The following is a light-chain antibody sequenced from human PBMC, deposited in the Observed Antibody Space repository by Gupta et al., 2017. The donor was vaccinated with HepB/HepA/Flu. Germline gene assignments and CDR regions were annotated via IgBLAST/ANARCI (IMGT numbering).Light chain of an antibody. CDR2: SND. V-gene: IGLV1-44*01. J-gene: IGLJ1*01. Sequence: QSVLAQPPSASGPPGQRVTISCSGSRSNIGSSTVSWYQQLPGTAPRLLIYSNDQRPSGVPDRFSGSKSGTSASLAISGLQSEDEAHYYCATWDGSLNGQVFGAGTKVTVL. CDR1: RSNIGSST. CDR3: ATWDGSLNGQV.